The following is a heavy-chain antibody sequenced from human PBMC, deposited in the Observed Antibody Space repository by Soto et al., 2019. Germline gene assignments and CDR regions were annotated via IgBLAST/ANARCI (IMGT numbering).Heavy chain of an antibody. V-gene: IGHV4-34*01. CDR1: GGSFSRYY. J-gene: IGHJ4*02. CDR2: INHSGST. Sequence: SETLSLTCAVYGGSFSRYYWTWIRQPLGKGLEWIGEINHSGSTNYNPSLKSRVTISVDTSKNQFSLKLSSVTAADTAVYHCASPGKYGTSPIDYWGQGTLVTVSS. CDR3: ASPGKYGTSPIDY. D-gene: IGHD6-6*01.